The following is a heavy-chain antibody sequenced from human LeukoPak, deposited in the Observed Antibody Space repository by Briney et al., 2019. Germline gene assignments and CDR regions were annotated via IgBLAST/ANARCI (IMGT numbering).Heavy chain of an antibody. D-gene: IGHD4-23*01. CDR2: IRGSGGTT. V-gene: IGHV3-23*01. CDR1: GFTFSSYA. CDR3: ARDARAGYGGNPFDY. J-gene: IGHJ4*02. Sequence: PGGSLRLSCAASGFTFSSYAMYWVRQAPGKGLEWVSTIRGSGGTTYYADSVKGRFTISRDNSKNTLYLQMNSLRAEDTAVYYCARDARAGYGGNPFDYWGQGTLVTVSS.